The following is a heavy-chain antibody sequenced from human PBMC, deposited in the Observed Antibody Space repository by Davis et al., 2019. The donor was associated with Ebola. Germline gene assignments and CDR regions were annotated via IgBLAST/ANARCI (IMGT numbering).Heavy chain of an antibody. CDR3: AKVHGYGLGSGPFDI. CDR2: ISYDGSNK. J-gene: IGHJ3*02. D-gene: IGHD3-16*01. V-gene: IGHV3-30*18. Sequence: GESLKISCAASGFTFSSYGMHWVRQAPGKGLEWVAVISYDGSNKYYADSVKGRFTISRDNAKNSLYLQMNSLRAEDTALYYCAKVHGYGLGSGPFDIWGQGTMVTVSS. CDR1: GFTFSSYG.